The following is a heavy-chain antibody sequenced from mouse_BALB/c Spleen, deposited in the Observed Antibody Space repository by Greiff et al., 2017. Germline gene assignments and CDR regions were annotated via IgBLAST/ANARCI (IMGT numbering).Heavy chain of an antibody. D-gene: IGHD6-1*01. V-gene: IGHV3-6*02. CDR1: GYSITSGYY. CDR3: ARSAYYAMDY. J-gene: IGHJ4*01. Sequence: ESGPGLVKPSQSLSLTCSVTGYSITSGYYWNWIRQFPGNKLEWMGYISYDGSNNYNPSLKNRISITRDTSKNQFFLKLNSVTTEDTATYYCARSAYYAMDYWGQGTSVTVSS. CDR2: ISYDGSN.